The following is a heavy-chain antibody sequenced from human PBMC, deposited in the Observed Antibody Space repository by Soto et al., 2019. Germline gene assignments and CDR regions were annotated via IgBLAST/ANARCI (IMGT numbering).Heavy chain of an antibody. J-gene: IGHJ4*02. D-gene: IGHD2-15*01. V-gene: IGHV2-5*02. CDR2: IYWDDDK. CDR1: GFSLSTSGVG. Sequence: QITLKESGPTLVKPTQTLTLTCTFSGFSLSTSGVGVGWIRQPPGKALEWLAFIYWDDDKRYSPSLKSRLTITKDTSKNQVVLTMTNIDPVETATYYCAHRPSYCSGGSCYSGVDHWGQGTLVTVSS. CDR3: AHRPSYCSGGSCYSGVDH.